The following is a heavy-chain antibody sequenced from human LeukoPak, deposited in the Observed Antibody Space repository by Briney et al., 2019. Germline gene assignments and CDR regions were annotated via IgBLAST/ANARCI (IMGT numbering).Heavy chain of an antibody. V-gene: IGHV3-21*01. CDR2: ISSSSSYI. D-gene: IGHD6-13*01. J-gene: IGHJ4*02. CDR3: ARVMAAAGREDFDY. CDR1: GFTFSSYS. Sequence: PGGSLRLSCAASGFTFSSYSMNRVRQAPGKGLEWVSSISSSSSYIYYADSVKGRFTISRDNAKNSLYLQMNSLRAEDTAVYYCARVMAAAGREDFDYWGQGTLVTVSS.